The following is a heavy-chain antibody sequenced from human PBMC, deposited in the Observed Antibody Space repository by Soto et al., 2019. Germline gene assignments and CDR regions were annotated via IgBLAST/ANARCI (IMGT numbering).Heavy chain of an antibody. CDR2: TVNKDFSYNT. CDR3: VRERYAGFEY. Sequence: EGQLVESGGGLVQPGGSLRLSCTSSEFSLSGQYLDWVRQAPGQGLEWVGRTVNKDFSYNTEYAAAVKGRFTISRDDSENSLYLQMTSLRTEDTAVYYCVRERYAGFEYWGQGALVTVSS. J-gene: IGHJ4*02. V-gene: IGHV3-72*01. D-gene: IGHD2-2*01. CDR1: EFSLSGQY.